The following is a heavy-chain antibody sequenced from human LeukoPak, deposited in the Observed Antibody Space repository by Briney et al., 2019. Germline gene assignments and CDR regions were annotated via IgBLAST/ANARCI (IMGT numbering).Heavy chain of an antibody. CDR2: ISSTSTTI. V-gene: IGHV3-48*04. CDR1: GFTFSDHS. CDR3: ARGCGLHLSPAPSYYDSRCRYFDA. Sequence: GGSLRLSCAASGFTFSDHSMEWVRQAPGKGLEWISYISSTSTTIYYADSVRGRFTTSRDNAKNSLYLQMNSLRAEDTAVYYCARGCGLHLSPAPSYYDSRCRYFDAWGQGTLVTVSS. J-gene: IGHJ4*02. D-gene: IGHD3-22*01.